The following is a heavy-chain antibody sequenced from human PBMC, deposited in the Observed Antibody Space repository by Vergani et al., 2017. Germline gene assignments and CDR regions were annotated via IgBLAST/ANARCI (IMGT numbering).Heavy chain of an antibody. CDR2: IYTSGST. V-gene: IGHV4-61*02. CDR1: GGSISSGSYY. Sequence: QVQLQESGPGLVKPSQTLSLTCTVSGGSISSGSYYWSWIRQPAGKGLEWIGRIYTSGSTNYNPSLKSRVTISVDTSKNQFSLKLSSVTAADTAVYYCARAHLAYCGGDCYSLGGWGQGTLVTVSS. J-gene: IGHJ4*02. CDR3: ARAHLAYCGGDCYSLGG. D-gene: IGHD2-21*02.